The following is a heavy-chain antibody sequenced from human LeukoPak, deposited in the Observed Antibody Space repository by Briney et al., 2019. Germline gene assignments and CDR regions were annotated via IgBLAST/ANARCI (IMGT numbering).Heavy chain of an antibody. J-gene: IGHJ6*04. CDR3: AELGITMIGGV. CDR2: ISSGGSTI. V-gene: IGHV3-48*03. D-gene: IGHD3-10*02. CDR1: GFTFSSYE. Sequence: PGGSLRLSCAASGFTFSSYEMNWVRQAPGKGLEWVSYISSGGSTIYYADSVKGRFTISRDNDKNSLYLQMNSLRAEDTAVYYCAELGITMIGGVWGKGTTVTISS.